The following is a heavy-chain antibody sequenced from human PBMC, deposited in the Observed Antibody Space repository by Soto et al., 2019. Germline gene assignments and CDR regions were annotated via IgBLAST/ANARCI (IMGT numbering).Heavy chain of an antibody. J-gene: IGHJ3*02. D-gene: IGHD6-19*01. V-gene: IGHV1-2*02. CDR1: GYTFTGYY. CDR3: ARRIGWATDAFDI. CDR2: INPNSGGT. Sequence: ASVKLSFNASGYTFTGYYMHWVRQAPGQGLDCIGWINPNSGGTNYAQKFHGRVTMTRDTSMSTAYMELSRLRSDDTAVYYCARRIGWATDAFDIWGQGTMVTVSS.